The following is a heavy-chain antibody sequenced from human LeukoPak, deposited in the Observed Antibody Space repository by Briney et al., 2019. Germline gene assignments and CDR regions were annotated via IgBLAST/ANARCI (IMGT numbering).Heavy chain of an antibody. CDR3: ARQGFLRYYNWFDP. D-gene: IGHD2-21*01. Sequence: SETLSLTCAVYGGSFSGYYWSWIRQPPGKGLEWIGEINHSGSTNYNPSLKSRVTISVDTSKNQFSLKLSSVTAADTAVYYCARQGFLRYYNWFDPWGQGTLVTVSS. V-gene: IGHV4-34*01. CDR1: GGSFSGYY. J-gene: IGHJ5*02. CDR2: INHSGST.